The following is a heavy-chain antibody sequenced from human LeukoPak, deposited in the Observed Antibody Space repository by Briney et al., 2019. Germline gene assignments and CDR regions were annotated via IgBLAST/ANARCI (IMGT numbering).Heavy chain of an antibody. D-gene: IGHD2-2*01. J-gene: IGHJ6*02. CDR3: AKGGYCSSTSCPYYYYYGMDV. Sequence: GGSLRLSCAASGFTFSDYYMSWIRQAPGKGLEWVSYISSSGSTIYYADSVKGRFTISRDNAKNSLYLQMNSLRAEDTAVYYCAKGGYCSSTSCPYYYYYGMDVWGQGTTVTVSS. V-gene: IGHV3-11*04. CDR1: GFTFSDYY. CDR2: ISSSGSTI.